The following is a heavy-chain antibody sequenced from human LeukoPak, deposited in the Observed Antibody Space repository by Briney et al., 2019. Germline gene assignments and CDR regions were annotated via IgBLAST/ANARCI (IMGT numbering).Heavy chain of an antibody. J-gene: IGHJ3*02. CDR3: ACLTTADAFDI. Sequence: PSETLSLTCAVSGGSISSAGYSWTWIRQPPGKGLEYIGYIYYSGSTYYNPSLKSRVTISLDTSKNQFSLKLSSVTAADTAVYYCACLTTADAFDIWGQGTMVTVSS. CDR2: IYYSGST. V-gene: IGHV4-30-4*07. CDR1: GGSISSAGYS. D-gene: IGHD3-22*01.